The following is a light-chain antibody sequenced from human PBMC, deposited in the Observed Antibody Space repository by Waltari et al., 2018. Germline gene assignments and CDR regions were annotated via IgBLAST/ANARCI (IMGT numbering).Light chain of an antibody. CDR3: QVWDTGSDQVV. V-gene: IGLV3-21*04. CDR2: YDN. Sequence: SYVLTQPPSVSVAPGETANIICGGDNIGSKSVHWYHQKPGQAPVLVSYYDNERPAGIPARFSGSNSGNTATLTIARVEAGDEADYFCQVWDTGSDQVVFGGGTKLSVL. J-gene: IGLJ2*01. CDR1: NIGSKS.